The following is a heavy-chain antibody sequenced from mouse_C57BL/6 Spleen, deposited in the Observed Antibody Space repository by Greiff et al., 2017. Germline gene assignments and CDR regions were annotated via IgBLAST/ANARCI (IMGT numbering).Heavy chain of an antibody. CDR2: IDPSDSYT. V-gene: IGHV1-50*01. Sequence: QVQLQQPGAELVKPGASVKLSCKASGYTFTSYWMQWVKQRPGQGLEWIGEIDPSDSYTNYNQKFKGKATLTVDTSSSTAYMQLSSLTSEDSAVYYCAREETGYYFDYWGQGTTLTVSS. CDR3: AREETGYYFDY. CDR1: GYTFTSYW. J-gene: IGHJ2*01. D-gene: IGHD2-2*01.